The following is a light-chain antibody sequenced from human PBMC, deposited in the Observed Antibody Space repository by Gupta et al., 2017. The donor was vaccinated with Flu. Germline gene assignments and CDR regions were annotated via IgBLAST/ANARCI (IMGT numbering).Light chain of an antibody. CDR3: QSYDSSLRAVV. V-gene: IGLV1-40*01. CDR1: SSNIGAGYD. CDR2: GNS. J-gene: IGLJ2*01. Sequence: GTISCTGSSSNIGAGYDVHWYQQLPGTAPKLLIYGNSNRPSGVPDRFSGSKSGTSASLAITGLQAEDEADYYCQSYDSSLRAVVFGGGTKLT.